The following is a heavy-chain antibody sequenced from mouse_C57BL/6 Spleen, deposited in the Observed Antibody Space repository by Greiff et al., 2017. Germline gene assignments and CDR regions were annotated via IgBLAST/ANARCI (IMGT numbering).Heavy chain of an antibody. CDR1: GFSFNTYA. J-gene: IGHJ3*01. CDR3: VRQGDGYPWFAY. CDR2: IRSKSNNYAT. V-gene: IGHV10-1*01. Sequence: EVQRVESGGGLVQPKGSLKLSCAASGFSFNTYAMNWVRQAPGKGLEWVARIRSKSNNYATYYADSVKDRFTISRDDSESMLYLQMNNLKTEDTAMYYCVRQGDGYPWFAYWGQGTLVTVSA. D-gene: IGHD2-3*01.